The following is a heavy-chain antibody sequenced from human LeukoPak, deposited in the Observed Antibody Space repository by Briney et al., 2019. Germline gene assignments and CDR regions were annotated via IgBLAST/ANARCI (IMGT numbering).Heavy chain of an antibody. J-gene: IGHJ1*01. CDR3: ARYDYYDSSGYKIAEYFQH. CDR2: INSDGSST. D-gene: IGHD3-22*01. CDR1: GFTFSSYW. Sequence: GGSLRLSCAASGFTFSSYWMHWVRQAPGKGLVWVSRINSDGSSTSYADSVKGRFTIPRDNAKNTLYLQMNSLRAEDTAVYYCARYDYYDSSGYKIAEYFQHWGQGTLVTVSS. V-gene: IGHV3-74*01.